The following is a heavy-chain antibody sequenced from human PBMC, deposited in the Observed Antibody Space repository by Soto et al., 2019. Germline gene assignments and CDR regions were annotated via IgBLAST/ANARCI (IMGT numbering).Heavy chain of an antibody. V-gene: IGHV1-3*01. CDR2: INAGNGNT. J-gene: IGHJ5*02. Sequence: VASVEVSCKASGYTFTRYAMQWLRQSPGRRLEWMGWINAGNGNTKYSQKFQGRVTITRDTSASTAYMELSSLRSEDTAVYYCASDVGPACYSSGKNWCGRCGRRTRGGVSS. CDR1: GYTFTRYA. CDR3: ASDVGPACYSSGKNWCGR. D-gene: IGHD3-10*01.